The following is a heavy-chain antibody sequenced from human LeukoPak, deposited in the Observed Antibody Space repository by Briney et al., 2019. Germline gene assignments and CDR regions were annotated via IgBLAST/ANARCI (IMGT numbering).Heavy chain of an antibody. CDR3: ARLGLVQLWSFDY. Sequence: ASETLSLTCTVSGGSISSSSYYWGWIRQPPGKGLEWIGSIYYSGSTYYKPSLKSRVTISVDASKNQFSLKMSSVTAADTAVYYCARLGLVQLWSFDYWGQGTLVTVSS. CDR1: GGSISSSSYY. V-gene: IGHV4-39*01. D-gene: IGHD5-18*01. J-gene: IGHJ4*02. CDR2: IYYSGST.